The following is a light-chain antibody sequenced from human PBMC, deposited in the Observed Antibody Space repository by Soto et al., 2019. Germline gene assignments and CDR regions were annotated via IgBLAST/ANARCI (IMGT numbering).Light chain of an antibody. CDR1: QSVSSSY. J-gene: IGKJ4*01. CDR3: QQYEGSALT. V-gene: IGKV3-20*01. CDR2: GGS. Sequence: EIVLTQSPGTLSLSPGERVTLSCRASQSVSSSYLAWYQQRPGQVPRLLIYGGSSRATGIPDRFSGSGSGTNFTLAIRRLEPEDCAGYYSQQYEGSALTCGGGTKVEIK.